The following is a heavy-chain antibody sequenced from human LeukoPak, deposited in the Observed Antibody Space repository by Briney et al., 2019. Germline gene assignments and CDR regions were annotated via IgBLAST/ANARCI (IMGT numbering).Heavy chain of an antibody. CDR3: ARVGYSSSSADI. D-gene: IGHD6-13*01. V-gene: IGHV3-30-3*01. J-gene: IGHJ3*02. Sequence: GGSLRLSCAASGFTFSSYAMHWVRQAPGKGLEWVAVISYDGSNKYYADSVKGRFTISRDNSKNTLYLQMNSLRAEDTAVYYCARVGYSSSSADIWGQGTMVTVSS. CDR1: GFTFSSYA. CDR2: ISYDGSNK.